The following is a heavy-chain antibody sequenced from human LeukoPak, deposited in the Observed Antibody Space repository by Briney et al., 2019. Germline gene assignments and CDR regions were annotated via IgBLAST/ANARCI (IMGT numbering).Heavy chain of an antibody. V-gene: IGHV3-48*03. CDR2: ISSSGSTI. CDR1: GFTFSSYE. J-gene: IGHJ4*02. Sequence: QPGGSLRLSCAASGFTFSSYEMNWVRQAPGKGLEWVSYISSSGSTIYYADSVKGRFTISRDNAKNSLYLQMNSLRAEDTAVYYCAGEPRWTLRGYSGYPSFDYWGQGTLVTVSS. D-gene: IGHD5-12*01. CDR3: AGEPRWTLRGYSGYPSFDY.